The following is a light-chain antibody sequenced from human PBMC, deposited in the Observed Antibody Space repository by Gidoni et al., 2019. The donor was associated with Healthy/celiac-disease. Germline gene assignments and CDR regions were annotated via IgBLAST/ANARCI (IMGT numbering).Light chain of an antibody. CDR3: QQSYSTLLT. J-gene: IGKJ4*01. CDR1: QSISSY. V-gene: IGKV1-39*01. CDR2: AAS. Sequence: DIQTTQSPSSLSASVGDRVTITCRASQSISSYLKWYQQKPGKAPKLLNDAASSLKSRVPSRFSGSGSGTDFTLTISSLQPEDFANYYCQQSYSTLLTFGGGTKVEIK.